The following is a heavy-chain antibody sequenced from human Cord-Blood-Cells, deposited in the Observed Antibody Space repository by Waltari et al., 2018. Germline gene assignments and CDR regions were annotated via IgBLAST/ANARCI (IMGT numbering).Heavy chain of an antibody. CDR2: IYYSGST. CDR3: ARYSSWYYFDY. Sequence: QVQLQESGPGLVKPSETLSLTCTVSGGSISSYYWSWIRQPPGKGLEWIGYIYYSGSTNYNPSLKSRVTISVDTSKNQFSLKLSSVTAADTAVYYCARYSSWYYFDYWGQGTLVTVSS. V-gene: IGHV4-59*01. CDR1: GGSISSYY. J-gene: IGHJ4*02. D-gene: IGHD6-13*01.